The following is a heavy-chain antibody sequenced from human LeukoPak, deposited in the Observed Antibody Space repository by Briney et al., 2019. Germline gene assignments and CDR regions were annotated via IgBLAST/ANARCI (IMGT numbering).Heavy chain of an antibody. CDR1: RFTFSNYW. CDR3: VRDGSGYDY. J-gene: IGHJ4*02. V-gene: IGHV3-7*05. D-gene: IGHD6-19*01. Sequence: GGSLRLSCAASRFTFSNYWMSWVRQPPGKGLEWVANINQGGSEKYYLNSVKGRFTISRDNAKNSLYLQMNGLRADDTAIYYCVRDGSGYDYWGQGTLVTVSS. CDR2: INQGGSEK.